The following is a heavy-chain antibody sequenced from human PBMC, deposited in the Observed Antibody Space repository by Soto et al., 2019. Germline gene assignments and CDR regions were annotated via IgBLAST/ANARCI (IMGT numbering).Heavy chain of an antibody. J-gene: IGHJ6*03. Sequence: PSETLSLTCTVSGGSISSSSYYWGWIRQPPGKGLEWIGSIYYSGSTYYNPSLKSRVTISVDTSKNQFSLKLSSVTAADTAVYYFARHSQDGGYYYYYYMDVWGKGTTVTVSS. D-gene: IGHD3-10*01. CDR2: IYYSGST. V-gene: IGHV4-39*01. CDR1: GGSISSSSYY. CDR3: ARHSQDGGYYYYYYMDV.